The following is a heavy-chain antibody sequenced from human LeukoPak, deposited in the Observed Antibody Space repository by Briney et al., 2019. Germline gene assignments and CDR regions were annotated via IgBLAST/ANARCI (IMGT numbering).Heavy chain of an antibody. J-gene: IGHJ4*02. V-gene: IGHV4-59*01. Sequence: SETLSLTCTVSGGSISSYYWSWLRQPPGKGREWIGYIYYSATTNYNPSLKSRVTISVDTSKNQFSLKLSSVTAADTAVYYCARGVYIAAAQYGYWGQGTLVTVSS. CDR2: IYYSATT. CDR3: ARGVYIAAAQYGY. CDR1: GGSISSYY. D-gene: IGHD6-13*01.